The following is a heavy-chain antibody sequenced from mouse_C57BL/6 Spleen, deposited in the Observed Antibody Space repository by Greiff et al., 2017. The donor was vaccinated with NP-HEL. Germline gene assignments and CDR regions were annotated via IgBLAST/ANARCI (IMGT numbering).Heavy chain of an antibody. CDR3: ARQGLSEGYFDV. J-gene: IGHJ1*03. Sequence: EVKLMESGGDLVKPGGSLKLSCAASGFTFSSYGMSWVRQTPDKRLERVATISSGGSYPSYPDSLKGRFTVSRDNAKNTLYLQMSSLKSEDTAMYYCARQGLSEGYFDVWGTGTTVTVSS. V-gene: IGHV5-6*01. CDR2: ISSGGSYP. D-gene: IGHD3-1*01. CDR1: GFTFSSYG.